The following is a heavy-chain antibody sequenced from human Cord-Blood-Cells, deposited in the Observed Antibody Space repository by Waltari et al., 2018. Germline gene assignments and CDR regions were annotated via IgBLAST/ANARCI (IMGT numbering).Heavy chain of an antibody. CDR3: ARVGRYSSGWYTGGSDY. CDR1: VGSSSGYY. CDR2: INHSGST. J-gene: IGHJ4*02. D-gene: IGHD6-19*01. Sequence: QVQLQQWGAGLLKPSETLSLTCAVYVGSSSGYYWSWIRQPPGKGLEWIEEINHSGSTNYNPALKSRVTISVDTSKNQFSLKLSSVTAADTAVYYCARVGRYSSGWYTGGSDYWGQGTLVTVSS. V-gene: IGHV4-34*01.